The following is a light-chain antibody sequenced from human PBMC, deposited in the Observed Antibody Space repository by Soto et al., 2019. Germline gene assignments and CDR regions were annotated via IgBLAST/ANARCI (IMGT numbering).Light chain of an antibody. V-gene: IGLV2-14*01. CDR1: SSDVGGYNY. CDR3: SAYSIIISMRLVERTEV. Sequence: QYALTQPASVSGSPGQSIIISCTGTSSDVGGYNYDSWYQQHPGKAPKLMIYEVSNRTSGASIRFFGSKSGNTASLTISVLQAEKVVDYYCSAYSIIISMRLVERTEVF. CDR2: EVS. J-gene: IGLJ3*02.